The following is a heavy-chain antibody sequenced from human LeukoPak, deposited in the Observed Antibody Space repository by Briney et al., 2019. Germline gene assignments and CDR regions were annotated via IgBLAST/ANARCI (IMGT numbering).Heavy chain of an antibody. CDR1: GGSFGGYY. J-gene: IGHJ5*02. D-gene: IGHD6-13*01. CDR3: ARGYSSSWYGNWFDP. Sequence: SETLSLTCAVYGGSFGGYYWSWIRQPPGKGLEWIGEINHSGSTNYNPSLKSRVTISVDTSKNQFSLKLSSVTAADTAVYYCARGYSSSWYGNWFDPWGQGTLVTVSS. CDR2: INHSGST. V-gene: IGHV4-34*01.